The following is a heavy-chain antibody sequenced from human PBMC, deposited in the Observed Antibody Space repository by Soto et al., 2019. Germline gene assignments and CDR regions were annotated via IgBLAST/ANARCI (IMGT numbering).Heavy chain of an antibody. D-gene: IGHD3-10*01. J-gene: IGHJ4*02. CDR1: GDTFNFYS. CDR3: ATSYGSGYRAFDY. V-gene: IGHV1-69*02. Sequence: QVQLVQSGAEVKRPGSSVKVSCKASGDTFNFYSINWVRQAPGLGLEWLGRVNPILSLSNYAQRFQGRVTMTADKSTSTAYMILNSLKSEDTAIYYCATSYGSGYRAFDYWDQGALVTVSS. CDR2: VNPILSLS.